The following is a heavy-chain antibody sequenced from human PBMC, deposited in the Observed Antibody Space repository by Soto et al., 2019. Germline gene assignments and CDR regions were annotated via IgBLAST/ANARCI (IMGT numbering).Heavy chain of an antibody. Sequence: QVQLVQSGAEVKKPGSSVKVSCKASGGTFSSYAISWVRQAPGQGLEWMGGIIPIFGTANYAQKFQGRVTITADESTSTAYMELSSMRYEDTDVYYCERVVKVVTSCHYWYFDLWGRGTLVTVSS. CDR2: IIPIFGTA. CDR3: ERVVKVVTSCHYWYFDL. CDR1: GGTFSSYA. D-gene: IGHD2-15*01. V-gene: IGHV1-69*12. J-gene: IGHJ2*01.